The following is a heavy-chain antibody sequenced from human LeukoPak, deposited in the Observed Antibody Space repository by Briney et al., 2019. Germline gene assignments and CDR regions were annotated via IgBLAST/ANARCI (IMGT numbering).Heavy chain of an antibody. D-gene: IGHD6-19*01. J-gene: IGHJ4*02. Sequence: GGSLRLSCAASGFTFSTYAMSWVRQAAGKGLEWVSLISGSGGGTYYADSVKGRFTISRDNSKNTLYLQLNSLRVEDTAVYYCAKGPQWWGQGTLVTVSS. CDR1: GFTFSTYA. V-gene: IGHV3-23*01. CDR3: AKGPQW. CDR2: ISGSGGGT.